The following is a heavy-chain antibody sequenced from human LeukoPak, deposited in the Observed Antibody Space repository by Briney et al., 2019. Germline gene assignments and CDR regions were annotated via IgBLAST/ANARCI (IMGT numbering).Heavy chain of an antibody. CDR2: ISSSSSYI. D-gene: IGHD3-3*01. V-gene: IGHV3-21*01. J-gene: IGHJ3*02. CDR3: ARGPYYDFWSGYYAPPPPDAFDI. Sequence: PGGSLRLSCAASGFTFSSYSMNWVRQAPGKGLEWVSSISSSSSYIYYADSVKGRFTISRDNAKNSLYLQMNSLRAEDTAVYYCARGPYYDFWSGYYAPPPPDAFDIWGQGTMVTVSS. CDR1: GFTFSSYS.